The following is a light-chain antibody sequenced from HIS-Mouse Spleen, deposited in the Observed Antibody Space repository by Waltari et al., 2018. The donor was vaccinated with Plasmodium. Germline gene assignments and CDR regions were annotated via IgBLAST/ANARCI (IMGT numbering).Light chain of an antibody. CDR1: QSVSSN. V-gene: IGKV3-15*01. J-gene: IGKJ3*01. CDR3: QQYNNWSFT. Sequence: EIVMTQSPATLSVSPGERATLSCRASQSVSSNLPWYQQKPGQAPRLRIYGASTRATGIPARFSGSGSGTEFTLTISSLQSEDFAVYYCQQYNNWSFTFGPGTKVDIK. CDR2: GAS.